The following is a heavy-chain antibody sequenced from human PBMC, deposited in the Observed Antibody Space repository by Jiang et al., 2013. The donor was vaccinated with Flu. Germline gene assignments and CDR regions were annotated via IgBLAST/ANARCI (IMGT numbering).Heavy chain of an antibody. J-gene: IGHJ6*02. CDR2: VSSDGANK. Sequence: QLVESGGGVVQPGRSLRLSCAASGFTLSNFGMHWVRQAPGKGLEWVAVVSSDGANKYYADSVKGRFTISRDISKNTLYLQMDSLRPEDTAVYTCAKMDSSGFFLSAPDSYHGMDVWGQGATVTVSS. CDR1: GFTLSNFG. CDR3: AKMDSSGFFLSAPDSYHGMDV. V-gene: IGHV3-30*18. D-gene: IGHD5-18*01.